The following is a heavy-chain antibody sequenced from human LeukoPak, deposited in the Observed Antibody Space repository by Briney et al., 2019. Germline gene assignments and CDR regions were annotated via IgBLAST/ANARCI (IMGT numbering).Heavy chain of an antibody. V-gene: IGHV4-59*01. CDR2: IYYSGST. CDR1: GGSISSYY. D-gene: IGHD3-9*01. J-gene: IGHJ2*01. Sequence: SETLSLTCTVSGGSISSYYWSWIRQPPGKGLEWIGYIYYSGSTNYNPSLKSRVTISVDTSKSQFSLKLSSVTAADTAVYYCARERQLRYFDWLSNWYFDLWGRGTLVTVSS. CDR3: ARERQLRYFDWLSNWYFDL.